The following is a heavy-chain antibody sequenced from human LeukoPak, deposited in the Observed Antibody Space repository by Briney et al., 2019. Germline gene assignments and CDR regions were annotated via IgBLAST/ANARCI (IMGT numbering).Heavy chain of an antibody. J-gene: IGHJ3*02. CDR2: INPNSGGT. D-gene: IGHD3-22*01. CDR3: ARGDYYDSSGYYMPGPYDAFDI. Sequence: GASVKVSCKASGYTFTGYYMHWVRQAPGQGLEWMGRINPNSGGTNYAQKFQGRVTMTRDTSISTAYMELSRLRSDDTAVYYCARGDYYDSSGYYMPGPYDAFDIWGQGTVVTVSP. CDR1: GYTFTGYY. V-gene: IGHV1-2*06.